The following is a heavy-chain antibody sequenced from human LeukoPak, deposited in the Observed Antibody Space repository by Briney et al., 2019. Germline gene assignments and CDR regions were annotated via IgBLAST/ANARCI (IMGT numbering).Heavy chain of an antibody. CDR1: GFTLSDHH. V-gene: IGHV3-7*03. Sequence: PGGSLRLSCAASGFTLSDHHMDWVRQAPGKGLEWVASINHNGNVNYYVDSVKGRFTISRDNAKNSLYLQMSNLRAEDTAVYFCARGGGLDVWGQGATVTVSS. J-gene: IGHJ6*02. CDR2: INHNGNVN. CDR3: ARGGGLDV. D-gene: IGHD3-16*01.